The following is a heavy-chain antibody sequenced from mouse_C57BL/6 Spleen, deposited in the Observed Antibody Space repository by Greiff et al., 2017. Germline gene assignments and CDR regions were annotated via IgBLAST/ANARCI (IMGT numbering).Heavy chain of an antibody. D-gene: IGHD1-1*01. V-gene: IGHV1-39*01. J-gene: IGHJ4*01. CDR1: GYSFTDYN. CDR2: INPNYGTT. Sequence: VQLKQSGPELVKPGASVKISCKASGYSFTDYNMNWVKQSTGKSLEWIGVINPNYGTTSYNQKFKGKATLTVDQSSSTAYMQLNSRTSEDSAVYYCARSPYGSSCGTGYAMGYWGQGTSVTVSS. CDR3: ARSPYGSSCGTGYAMGY.